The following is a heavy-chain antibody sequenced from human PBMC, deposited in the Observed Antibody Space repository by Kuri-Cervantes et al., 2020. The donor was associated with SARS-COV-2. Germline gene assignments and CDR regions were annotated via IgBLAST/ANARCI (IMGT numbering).Heavy chain of an antibody. CDR2: INSDGSST. CDR1: GFTFSSYW. V-gene: IGHV3-74*01. J-gene: IGHJ6*02. D-gene: IGHD4-17*01. Sequence: LSLTCAASGFTFSSYWMHWVRQAPGKGLVWVSRINSDGSSTSYADSVKGRFTISRDNAKNTLYLQMNSLRAEDTAVYYCARAPDYGDYYYYGMDVWAKGPRSPSP. CDR3: ARAPDYGDYYYYGMDV.